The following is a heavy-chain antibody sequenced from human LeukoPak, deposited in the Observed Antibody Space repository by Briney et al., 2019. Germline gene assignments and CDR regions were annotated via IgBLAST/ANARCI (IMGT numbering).Heavy chain of an antibody. J-gene: IGHJ4*02. V-gene: IGHV3-21*01. CDR1: GFTFSSNR. CDR2: IISSGSYI. Sequence: GGSLRLSWAAPGFTFSSNRRNWVGQAQGKGRKGVSSIISSGSYIYYADSVKGRFTISRDNAKNSLYLQMNSLRAEDTAVYYCARDRHCSGGSCYVLDYWGQGTLVTVSS. D-gene: IGHD2-15*01. CDR3: ARDRHCSGGSCYVLDY.